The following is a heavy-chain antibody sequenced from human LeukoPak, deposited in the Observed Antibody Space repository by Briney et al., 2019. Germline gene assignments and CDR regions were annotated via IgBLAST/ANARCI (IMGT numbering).Heavy chain of an antibody. D-gene: IGHD6-13*01. CDR1: GGSLSSYY. Sequence: SETLSLTCTVSGGSLSSYYWSWIRQPPGKGLECIGYIYYSGSTNYNPSLESRLTISVDTSKNQFSLKLNSVTAADMAVYYCARHSSWYAYFDYWGQGTLVTVSS. CDR2: IYYSGST. CDR3: ARHSSWYAYFDY. J-gene: IGHJ4*02. V-gene: IGHV4-59*08.